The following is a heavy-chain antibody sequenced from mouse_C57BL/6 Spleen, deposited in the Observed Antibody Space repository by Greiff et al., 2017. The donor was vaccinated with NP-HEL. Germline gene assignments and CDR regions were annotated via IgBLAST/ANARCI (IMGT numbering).Heavy chain of an antibody. CDR1: GYTFTEYT. CDR3: AIHEGRGYGNYGNYFDY. D-gene: IGHD2-1*01. CDR2: FYPGSGSI. Sequence: VQLQQSGAELVKPGASVKLSCKASGYTFTEYTIHWVKQRSGQGLEWIGWFYPGSGSIKYNEKFKDKATLTADKSSSTVYMERSRLTSEDSAFYFCAIHEGRGYGNYGNYFDYWGQGTTLTVSS. V-gene: IGHV1-62-2*01. J-gene: IGHJ2*01.